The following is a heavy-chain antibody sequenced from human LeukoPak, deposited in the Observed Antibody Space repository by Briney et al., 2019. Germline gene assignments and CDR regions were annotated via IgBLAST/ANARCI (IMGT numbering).Heavy chain of an antibody. CDR1: GFTFSSYS. CDR2: ISSSSSYI. Sequence: GGSLRLSCAASGFTFSSYSMNWVRQAPGKGLEWVSSISSSSSYIYYADSVKGRFTISRDNAKNSLYLQMNSLRAEDTAVYYCARFARDTAMVTNYYFDYWGQGTLVTVSS. CDR3: ARFARDTAMVTNYYFDY. V-gene: IGHV3-21*01. D-gene: IGHD5-18*01. J-gene: IGHJ4*02.